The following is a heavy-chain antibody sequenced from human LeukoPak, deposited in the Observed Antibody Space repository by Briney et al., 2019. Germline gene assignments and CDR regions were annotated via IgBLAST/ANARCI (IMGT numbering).Heavy chain of an antibody. CDR1: GGSISSYY. J-gene: IGHJ3*02. D-gene: IGHD3-9*01. V-gene: IGHV4-59*01. CDR2: IYYSGST. Sequence: SETLSLTCTVSGGSISSYYWSWIRQPPGKGLEWIGYIYYSGSTNYNPSLKSRVTISVDTSKNQFSLKLSSVTAADTAVYYCARANILTRGNAFDIWGQGTMVTVSS. CDR3: ARANILTRGNAFDI.